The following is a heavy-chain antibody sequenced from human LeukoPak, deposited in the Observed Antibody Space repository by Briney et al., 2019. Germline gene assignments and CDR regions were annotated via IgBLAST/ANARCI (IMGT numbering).Heavy chain of an antibody. D-gene: IGHD6-6*01. CDR3: ARGNIATRRGENWFDP. CDR1: GYTFTGDF. V-gene: IGHV1-2*02. Sequence: ASVKVSGNASGYTFTGDFIHWVRQAPGQGLEWMGWINSDSGGANYARKFQGRVTMTRDTSISTAYMELSSLRSDDTAVFYCARGNIATRRGENWFDPWGQGTLVTVSS. CDR2: INSDSGGA. J-gene: IGHJ5*02.